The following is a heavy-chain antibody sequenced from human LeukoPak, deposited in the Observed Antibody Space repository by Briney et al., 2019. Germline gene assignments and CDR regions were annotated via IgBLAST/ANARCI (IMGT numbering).Heavy chain of an antibody. Sequence: QPGRSLRLSCAASGFTFSSYGMHWVRQAPGKGLEWVAVISYDGSNKYYADSVKGRFTISRDNPKNTLYLQMNSLRAEDTAVYYCAKDQAPRVVTATDYWGQGTLVTVSS. D-gene: IGHD2-21*02. V-gene: IGHV3-30*18. CDR3: AKDQAPRVVTATDY. J-gene: IGHJ4*02. CDR2: ISYDGSNK. CDR1: GFTFSSYG.